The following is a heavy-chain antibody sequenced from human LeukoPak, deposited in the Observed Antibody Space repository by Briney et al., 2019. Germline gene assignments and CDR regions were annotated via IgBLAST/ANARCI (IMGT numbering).Heavy chain of an antibody. J-gene: IGHJ4*02. CDR1: GYTFTSYD. V-gene: IGHV1-8*01. CDR2: MNPNSGNT. Sequence: ASVKVSCKASGYTFTSYDINWVRQATGQGLEWMGWMNPNSGNTGYAQKFQGRVTMTRNTSISTAYMELSSLRAEDAAVYYCARPSFRTGSYFDHWGQGTLVTVSS. D-gene: IGHD3/OR15-3a*01. CDR3: ARPSFRTGSYFDH.